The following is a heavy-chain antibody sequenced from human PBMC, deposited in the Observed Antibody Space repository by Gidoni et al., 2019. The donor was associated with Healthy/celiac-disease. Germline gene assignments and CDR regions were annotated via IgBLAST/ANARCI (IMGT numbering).Heavy chain of an antibody. V-gene: IGHV1-69*06. J-gene: IGHJ3*02. CDR2: IIPIFVTA. CDR3: ARGVTAAHDAFDI. D-gene: IGHD2-21*02. Sequence: QVQLVQSGAEGKKPGSSVKGSGKASGGTFSSYAISWVRQAPGQGLEWMGGIIPIFVTANYAQKFQGRVTLTADKSTRTAYMELSSLRSEDTAVYYCARGVTAAHDAFDIWGQGTMVTVSS. CDR1: GGTFSSYA.